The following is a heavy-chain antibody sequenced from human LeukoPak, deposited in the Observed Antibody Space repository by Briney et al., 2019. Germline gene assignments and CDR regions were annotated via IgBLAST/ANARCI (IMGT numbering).Heavy chain of an antibody. CDR2: IYHSGST. CDR3: ASSGYHDY. CDR1: GGSISSGGYS. Sequence: SETLSLPCAVSGGSISSGGYSWSWIRQPPGKGLEWIGYIYHSGSTYYNPSLKSRVTISVDRSKNQFSLKLSSVTAADTAVYYCASSGYHDYWGQGTLVTVSS. J-gene: IGHJ4*02. D-gene: IGHD3-22*01. V-gene: IGHV4-30-2*01.